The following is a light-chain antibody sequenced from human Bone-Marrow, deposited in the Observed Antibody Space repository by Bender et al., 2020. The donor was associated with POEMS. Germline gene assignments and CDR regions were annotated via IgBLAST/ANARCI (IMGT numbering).Light chain of an antibody. V-gene: IGLV2-23*01. CDR1: SSNIGNYNL. Sequence: QSALTQPASVSGSPGQSITISCTGTSSNIGNYNLVSWYQHHPGKAPKLIIYEGTKRPSGVSTRFSGSRSGNTASLTISGLQAEDEADYCCCSYAGSDSGVFGGGTKLTVL. CDR2: EGT. J-gene: IGLJ3*02. CDR3: CSYAGSDSGV.